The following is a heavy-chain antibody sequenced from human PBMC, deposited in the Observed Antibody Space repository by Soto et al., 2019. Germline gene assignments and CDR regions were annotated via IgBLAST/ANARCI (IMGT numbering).Heavy chain of an antibody. CDR1: GFTFSSYE. D-gene: IGHD2-2*01. V-gene: IGHV3-48*03. CDR2: ISSSGSTI. CDR3: ASGSRSQRPILLDY. Sequence: PVGSLRLSCAASGFTFSSYEMNWVRQAPGKGLEWVSYISSSGSTIYYADSVKGRFTISRDNAKNSLYLQMNSLRAEDTAVYYCASGSRSQRPILLDYWGQGTLVTVYS. J-gene: IGHJ4*02.